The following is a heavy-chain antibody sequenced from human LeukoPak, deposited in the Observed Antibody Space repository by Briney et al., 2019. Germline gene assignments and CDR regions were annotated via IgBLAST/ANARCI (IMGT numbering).Heavy chain of an antibody. D-gene: IGHD1-26*01. CDR1: GFTFSSYA. V-gene: IGHV3-23*01. J-gene: IGHJ5*02. Sequence: GRSLRLSCAASGFTFSSYAMSWVRQAPGKGLEWVSAITGSGGSTYYADSVKGRFTVSRDNYKNTLYLQMNSLRAEDTAVYYCAKLASGRYYRAWFDPWGQGTLVSVSS. CDR3: AKLASGRYYRAWFDP. CDR2: ITGSGGST.